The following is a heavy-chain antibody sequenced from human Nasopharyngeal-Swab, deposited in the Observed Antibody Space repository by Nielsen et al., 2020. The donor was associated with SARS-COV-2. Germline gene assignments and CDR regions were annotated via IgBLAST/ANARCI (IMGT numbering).Heavy chain of an antibody. D-gene: IGHD5-18*01. J-gene: IGHJ4*02. V-gene: IGHV4-39*01. CDR3: ARLGGDTAMGL. CDR1: GGSISSSSYY. CDR2: IYYSGST. Sequence: SETLSLTCTVSGGSISSSSYYWGWIRQPPGKGLEWIGSIYYSGSTYYNPSLKSRVTISVDTSKNQFSLKLSSVTAADTAVYYCARLGGDTAMGLWGQETLVTVSS.